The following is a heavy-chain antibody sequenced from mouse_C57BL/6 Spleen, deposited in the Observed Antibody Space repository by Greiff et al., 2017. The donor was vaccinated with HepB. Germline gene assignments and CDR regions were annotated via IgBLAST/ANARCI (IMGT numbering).Heavy chain of an antibody. V-gene: IGHV1-76*01. J-gene: IGHJ1*03. CDR3: AREDQLSRYFDV. D-gene: IGHD1-1*02. Sequence: VQLQQSGAELVRPGASVKLSCKASGYTFTDYYINWVKQRPGQGLEWIARIYPGSGNTYYNEKFKGKATLTAEKSSSTAYMQLSSLTSEDSAVYFCAREDQLSRYFDVWGTGTTVTVSS. CDR2: IYPGSGNT. CDR1: GYTFTDYY.